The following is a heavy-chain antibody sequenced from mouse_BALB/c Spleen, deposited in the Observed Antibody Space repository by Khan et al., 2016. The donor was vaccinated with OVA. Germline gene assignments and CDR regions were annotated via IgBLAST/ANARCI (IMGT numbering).Heavy chain of an antibody. CDR2: IWSGGST. J-gene: IGHJ4*01. Sequence: QVQLQQPGPGLVQPSQSLSITCSVSGFSLINYDVHWIRQSPGKGLEWLGVIWSGGSTDSNAAFISRLSISKDNSKSQVFFKMNSLQADDTAIYYCATYYRYVMDYWGKGTSVTVSS. D-gene: IGHD2-14*01. CDR1: GFSLINYD. V-gene: IGHV2-2*01. CDR3: ATYYRYVMDY.